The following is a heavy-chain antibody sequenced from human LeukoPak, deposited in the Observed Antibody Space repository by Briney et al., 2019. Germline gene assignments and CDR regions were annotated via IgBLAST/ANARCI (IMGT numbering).Heavy chain of an antibody. CDR3: AELGITMIGGV. Sequence: PGGSQRLSCAASGFTFSSYWMSWVRQAPGKGLEWEANIKEDGSEKYYVDSVKGRFTISRDNARNSLYLQMNSLRAEDTAVYYCAELGITMIGGVWGKGTTVTISS. CDR1: GFTFSSYW. V-gene: IGHV3-7*01. CDR2: IKEDGSEK. J-gene: IGHJ6*04. D-gene: IGHD3-10*02.